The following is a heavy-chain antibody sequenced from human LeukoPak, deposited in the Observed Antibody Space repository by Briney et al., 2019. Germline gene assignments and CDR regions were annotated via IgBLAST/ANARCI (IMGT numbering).Heavy chain of an antibody. CDR1: GGSISSGDSY. V-gene: IGHV4-30-4*01. J-gene: IGHJ4*02. D-gene: IGHD3-10*01. CDR2: IYSSGST. Sequence: PSQTLSLTCTVSGGSISSGDSYWSWIRQPPGKGLEWIGYIYSSGSTYYNPSLKSRVTISVDTSKNQFSLKLNSVTAADTAVYYCAGDYGSGSYRFDYWGQGTLVTVSS. CDR3: AGDYGSGSYRFDY.